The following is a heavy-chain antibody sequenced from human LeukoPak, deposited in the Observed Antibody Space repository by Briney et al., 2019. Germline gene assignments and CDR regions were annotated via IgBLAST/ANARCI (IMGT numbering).Heavy chain of an antibody. CDR1: GFTFSNYA. J-gene: IGHJ4*02. V-gene: IGHV3-23*01. Sequence: GGSLRLSCAASGFTFSNYAMTWVRQAPGKGLEWVSTITGSGNDAYYADSVKGRFTISRDNSKNMLYLQMDSLRAEDTAVYYCAKGATGLRIVGDDWGPGTLVTVSS. CDR2: ITGSGNDA. D-gene: IGHD2-15*01. CDR3: AKGATGLRIVGDD.